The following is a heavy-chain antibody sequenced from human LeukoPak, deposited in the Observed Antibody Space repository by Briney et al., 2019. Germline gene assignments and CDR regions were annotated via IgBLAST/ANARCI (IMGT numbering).Heavy chain of an antibody. CDR2: ISSSSSYI. J-gene: IGHJ4*02. CDR1: GFTFSSYS. CDR3: ARELLGVRGVVDY. Sequence: PGGSLRLSCAASGFTFSSYSMNWVRQAPGKGLEWVSSISSSSSYIYYADSVKGRFTISRDNAKNSLYLQMNSLRAEDTAVYYCARELLGVRGVVDYWGQGTLVTASS. D-gene: IGHD3-10*01. V-gene: IGHV3-21*01.